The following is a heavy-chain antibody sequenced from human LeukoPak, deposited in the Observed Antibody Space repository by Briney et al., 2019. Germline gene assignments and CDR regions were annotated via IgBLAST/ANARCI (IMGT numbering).Heavy chain of an antibody. Sequence: TGGSLRLSCAASGFTCSNYGMSWVRQAPGKGLEWVSTISDSGGSTYYADSVKGRFTISRDNAKNSLYLQMNSLRAEDTAVYYCAELGITMIGGVWGKGTTVTISS. CDR3: AELGITMIGGV. CDR2: ISDSGGST. D-gene: IGHD3-10*02. V-gene: IGHV3-23*01. CDR1: GFTCSNYG. J-gene: IGHJ6*04.